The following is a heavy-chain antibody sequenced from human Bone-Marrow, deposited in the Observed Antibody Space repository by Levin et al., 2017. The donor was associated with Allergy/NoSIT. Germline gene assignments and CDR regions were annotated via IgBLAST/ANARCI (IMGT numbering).Heavy chain of an antibody. V-gene: IGHV3-9*01. J-gene: IGHJ3*02. CDR1: GFTFDDYA. D-gene: IGHD2-15*01. CDR2: ISWNSGSI. CDR3: AKGRMLLLDAFDI. Sequence: PGGSLRLSCAASGFTFDDYAMHWVRQAPGKGLEWVSGISWNSGSIGYADSVKGRFTISRDNAKNSLYLQMNSLRAEDTALYYCAKGRMLLLDAFDIWGQGTMVTVSS.